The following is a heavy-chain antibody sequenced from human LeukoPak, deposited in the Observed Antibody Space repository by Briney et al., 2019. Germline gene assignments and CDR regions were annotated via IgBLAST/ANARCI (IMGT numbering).Heavy chain of an antibody. CDR2: ISYTGST. CDR1: GGSISSYY. V-gene: IGHV4-59*01. D-gene: IGHD5-12*01. J-gene: IGHJ4*02. Sequence: SETLSLTCTVPGGSISSYYWSWIRQPPGKGLEWIGYISYTGSTNYNPSLKSRVTTSVDTSKNQFSLKLNSVTAADTAVYYCARAYSGYDFFDYWGQGTLVTVSS. CDR3: ARAYSGYDFFDY.